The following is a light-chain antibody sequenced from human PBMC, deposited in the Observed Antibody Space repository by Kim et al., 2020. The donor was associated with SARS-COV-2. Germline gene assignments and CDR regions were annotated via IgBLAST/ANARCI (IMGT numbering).Light chain of an antibody. Sequence: SYELTQPPSVSVSPGQTARITCSGDALPKQYAYWYQQKPGQAPVLVIYKDSERPSGIPERFSGSSSGTTVTLTISGVQAEDEADYYCQSADSINWVFGGGTQLTVL. CDR1: ALPKQY. CDR3: QSADSINWV. V-gene: IGLV3-25*03. J-gene: IGLJ3*02. CDR2: KDS.